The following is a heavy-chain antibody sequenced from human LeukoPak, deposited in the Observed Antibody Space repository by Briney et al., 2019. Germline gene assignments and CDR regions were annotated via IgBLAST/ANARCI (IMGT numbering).Heavy chain of an antibody. J-gene: IGHJ4*02. D-gene: IGHD6-13*01. CDR1: GFPFTLYN. CDR2: ISSSTNTI. CDR3: ATERDSSWTFDS. Sequence: PGGSLRLSCEVSGFPFTLYNMNWVRQAPGKGLEWLSYISSSTNTIYYADSVKGRFTISRDNAKNSLYLQMNSLRAEDTAVYYCATERDSSWTFDSWGQGTLVTISS. V-gene: IGHV3-48*04.